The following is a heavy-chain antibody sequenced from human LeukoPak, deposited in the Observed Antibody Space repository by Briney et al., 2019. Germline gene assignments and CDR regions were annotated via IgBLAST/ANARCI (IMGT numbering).Heavy chain of an antibody. CDR2: INPDSGGT. V-gene: IGHV1-2*02. Sequence: ASVKVSCKASGYTFTDYYMHWVRQAPGQGLEWMGWINPDSGGTNYAQKFQGRVTMTRDTSISTAYMELGSLRSDDTAVYYCARGEKLPRLIAVAGWGQGTLVTVSS. D-gene: IGHD6-19*01. J-gene: IGHJ4*02. CDR3: ARGEKLPRLIAVAG. CDR1: GYTFTDYY.